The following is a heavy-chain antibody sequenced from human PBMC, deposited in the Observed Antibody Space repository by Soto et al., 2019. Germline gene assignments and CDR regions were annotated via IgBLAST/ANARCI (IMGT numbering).Heavy chain of an antibody. CDR2: IYYSGSA. D-gene: IGHD1-7*01. CDR1: GDSVTSVSDY. J-gene: IGHJ4*02. V-gene: IGHV4-61*01. Sequence: PSETLSLTCTVSGDSVTSVSDYWSWIRQLPGKGLEWIGYIYYSGSADYNPSLGSRVTISIDTSKNQFSLKLSSATAADTAVYYCARNWNYAPFDYWGQGTLVTVSS. CDR3: ARNWNYAPFDY.